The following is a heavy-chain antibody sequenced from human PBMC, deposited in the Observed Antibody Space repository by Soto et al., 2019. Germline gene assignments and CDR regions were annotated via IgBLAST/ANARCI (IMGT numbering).Heavy chain of an antibody. J-gene: IGHJ5*02. Sequence: TSETLSLTCTVSGGSISSYYWSWIRQPPGKGLEWIGYIYYSGSTNYNPSLKSRVTISVDTSKNQFSLKLSSVTAADTAVYYCARVLLWFGELLYGWFDPWGQGTLATVSS. CDR3: ARVLLWFGELLYGWFDP. CDR1: GGSISSYY. CDR2: IYYSGST. D-gene: IGHD3-10*01. V-gene: IGHV4-59*01.